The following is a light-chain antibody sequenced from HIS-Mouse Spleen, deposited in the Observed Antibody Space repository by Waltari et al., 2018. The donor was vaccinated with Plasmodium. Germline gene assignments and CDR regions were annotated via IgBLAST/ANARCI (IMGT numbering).Light chain of an antibody. CDR2: RNN. V-gene: IGLV1-47*01. J-gene: IGLJ3*02. CDR1: SSTIGSNY. Sequence: QSVLTQPPSASGTPGQRVTISCSGSSSTIGSNYVYWYQQLPGTAPTLLIDRNNQRPSGVPDRFSGSKSGTSASLAISGLRSEDEADYYCAAWDDSLSGWVFGGGTKLTVL. CDR3: AAWDDSLSGWV.